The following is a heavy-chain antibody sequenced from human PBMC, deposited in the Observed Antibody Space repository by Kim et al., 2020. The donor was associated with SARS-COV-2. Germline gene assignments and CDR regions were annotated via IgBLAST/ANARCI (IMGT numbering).Heavy chain of an antibody. CDR3: AKAQRSSGYPY. V-gene: IGHV3-30*18. CDR1: GFTFSSYG. Sequence: GGSLRLSCAASGFTFSSYGMHWVRQAPGKGLEWVAVISYDGSNKYYADSVKGRFTISRDNSKNTLYLQMNSLRAEDTAVYYCAKAQRSSGYPYWGQGTLVTVSS. J-gene: IGHJ4*02. D-gene: IGHD3-22*01. CDR2: ISYDGSNK.